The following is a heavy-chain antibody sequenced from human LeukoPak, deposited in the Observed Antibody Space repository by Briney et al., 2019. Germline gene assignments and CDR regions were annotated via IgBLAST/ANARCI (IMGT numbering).Heavy chain of an antibody. V-gene: IGHV4-34*01. Sequence: SETLSLTCAVYGGSFSGYYWSWIRQPPGKGLEWIGEINHSGSTNYNPSLKSRVTISVDTSKNQFSLKLSSVTAADTAVYYCARGMGDYWGQGTLVTVSS. CDR2: INHSGST. D-gene: IGHD2-8*01. J-gene: IGHJ4*02. CDR1: GGSFSGYY. CDR3: ARGMGDY.